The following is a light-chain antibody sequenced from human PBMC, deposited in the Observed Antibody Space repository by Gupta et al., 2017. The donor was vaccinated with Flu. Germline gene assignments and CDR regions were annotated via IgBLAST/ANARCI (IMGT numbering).Light chain of an antibody. Sequence: QSVLTPPPSVSGAPGQRVTISCTGSRSNIGAGYDVHWYQQLPGTAPKLLIYGNSNRPSGVPDRFSGSKSGTSASLAITGLQAEDEADYYCQSYDSSLSASVVFGGGTKLTVL. V-gene: IGLV1-40*01. CDR3: QSYDSSLSASVV. CDR2: GNS. J-gene: IGLJ2*01. CDR1: RSNIGAGYD.